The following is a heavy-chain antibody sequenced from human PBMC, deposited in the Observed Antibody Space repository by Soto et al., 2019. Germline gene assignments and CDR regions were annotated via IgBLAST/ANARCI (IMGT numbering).Heavy chain of an antibody. D-gene: IGHD3-3*01. CDR1: VGSFRGYY. Sequence: PSSTVALTCALCVGSFRGYYWGWIRQPPGKGLEWIGEINHSGSTNYNPSLKSRVTISVDTSKNQFSLKLSSVTAADTAVYYCARGGFLEWLLIDYYYSGMDVWGQGTTVTVSS. CDR3: ARGGFLEWLLIDYYYSGMDV. V-gene: IGHV4-34*01. CDR2: INHSGST. J-gene: IGHJ6*02.